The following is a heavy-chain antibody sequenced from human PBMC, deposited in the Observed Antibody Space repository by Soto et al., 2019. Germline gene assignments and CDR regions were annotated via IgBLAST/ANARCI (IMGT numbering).Heavy chain of an antibody. J-gene: IGHJ5*02. CDR1: GFTFSNYA. V-gene: IGHV3-23*01. CDR2: INSSGGST. CDR3: PTVSGNVSAHTSATVP. Sequence: GGSLRLSCAASGFTFSNYAMNWVRRAPGKGLEWVSTINSSGGSTNYADAGKGRFTISRDSSKSTLFRQMNSLRGEYTAVYYCPTVSGNVSAHTSATVPGGPGPLVTVSS. D-gene: IGHD1-26*01.